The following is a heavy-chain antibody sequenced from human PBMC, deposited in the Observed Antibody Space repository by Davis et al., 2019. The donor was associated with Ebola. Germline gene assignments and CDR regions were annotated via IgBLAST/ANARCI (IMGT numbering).Heavy chain of an antibody. CDR3: ARANPYYYDSSGYVGYYFGMDV. D-gene: IGHD3-22*01. CDR2: ISQSGST. J-gene: IGHJ6*02. V-gene: IGHV4-4*02. CDR1: GDSISSSNW. Sequence: SETLSLTCAVSGDSISSSNWWSWVRQPPGKGLEWIGEISQSGSTNYNPSLKSRVTISVDTSKNQFSLKLSSVTAADTAVYYCARANPYYYDSSGYVGYYFGMDVWGQGTTVTVSS.